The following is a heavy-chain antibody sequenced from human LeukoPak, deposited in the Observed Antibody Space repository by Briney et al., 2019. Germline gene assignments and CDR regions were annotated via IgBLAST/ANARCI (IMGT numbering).Heavy chain of an antibody. V-gene: IGHV4-59*01. CDR3: ARGADGYNSY. J-gene: IGHJ4*02. CDR2: IYYSGST. Sequence: SETLSLTCTVSGGSISSYYWSWIRQPPGKGLEWIGYIYYSGSTNYNPSLKSRVTISVDTSKKQFSLKLRYVTAADTAVYYCARGADGYNSYWGQGTLVTVSS. D-gene: IGHD5-24*01. CDR1: GGSISSYY.